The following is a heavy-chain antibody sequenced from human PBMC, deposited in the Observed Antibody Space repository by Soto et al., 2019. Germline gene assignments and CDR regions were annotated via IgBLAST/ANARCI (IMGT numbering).Heavy chain of an antibody. CDR1: GGSINNYY. CDR3: ARRYSGYDDAFDI. V-gene: IGHV4-59*01. CDR2: IYYSGGT. D-gene: IGHD5-12*01. Sequence: QVQLQESGPGLVKPSETLSLTCTVSGGSINNYYWSWIRQPPGKGLEWIGYIYYSGGTNYNPSLKSRVTTSVDTSTSQFSLQLSSVTAADTAVYYWARRYSGYDDAFDIWGQGTMVTVSS. J-gene: IGHJ3*02.